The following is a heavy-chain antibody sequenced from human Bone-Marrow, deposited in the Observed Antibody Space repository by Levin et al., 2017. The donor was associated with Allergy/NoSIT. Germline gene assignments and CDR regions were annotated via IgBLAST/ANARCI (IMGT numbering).Heavy chain of an antibody. D-gene: IGHD3-3*01. CDR1: GFAFSSYG. V-gene: IGHV3-30*18. CDR3: AKDIITIFGVVMNYYGMDV. CDR2: ISYDGSNK. Sequence: PGGSLRLSCAASGFAFSSYGIHWVRQAPGKGLEWVAVISYDGSNKFYADSVKGRFTISRDNSKNTLYLQMNSLRTEDTAVYYCAKDIITIFGVVMNYYGMDVWGQGTTVTVSS. J-gene: IGHJ6*02.